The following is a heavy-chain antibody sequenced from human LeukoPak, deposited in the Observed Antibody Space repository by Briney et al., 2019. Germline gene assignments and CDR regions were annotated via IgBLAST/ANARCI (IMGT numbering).Heavy chain of an antibody. CDR1: GFTFSTYS. J-gene: IGHJ4*02. Sequence: QPGGSLRLSCTASGFTFSTYSMNWVRQAPGKGLEWVSGISGSGGKTYYADSVKGRFTISRDNSKNSVYLQLNSLRAEDTAVYYCAKGERGYYEQIEEWGQGTLVTVSS. CDR2: ISGSGGKT. V-gene: IGHV3-23*01. CDR3: AKGERGYYEQIEE. D-gene: IGHD3-3*01.